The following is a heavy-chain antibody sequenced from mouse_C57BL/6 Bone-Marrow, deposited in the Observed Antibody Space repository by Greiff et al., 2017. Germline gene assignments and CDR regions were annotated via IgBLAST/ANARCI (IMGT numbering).Heavy chain of an antibody. Sequence: EVQGVESGGGLVQPGGSLKLSCAASGFTFSDYGMAWVRQAPRKGPEWVAFISNLAYSIYYADTVTGRFTISRENAKNTLYLEMSSLRAEDTAMYYCAGITTVVDYAMDYWGQGTSVTVSS. CDR3: AGITTVVDYAMDY. J-gene: IGHJ4*01. V-gene: IGHV5-15*01. D-gene: IGHD1-1*01. CDR1: GFTFSDYG. CDR2: ISNLAYSI.